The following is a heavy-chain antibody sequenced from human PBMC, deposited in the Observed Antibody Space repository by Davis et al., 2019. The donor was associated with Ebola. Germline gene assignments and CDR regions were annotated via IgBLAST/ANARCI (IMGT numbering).Heavy chain of an antibody. V-gene: IGHV3-30-3*01. Sequence: GGSLRLSCAASGFTFSSYAMHWVRQAPGKGLEWVAVISYDGSNKYYADSVKGRFTISRDNSKNTLYLQMNSLRAEDTAVYYCARRDIARFLEWSRYYYYGMDVWGQGTTVTVSS. CDR3: ARRDIARFLEWSRYYYYGMDV. CDR1: GFTFSSYA. J-gene: IGHJ6*02. CDR2: ISYDGSNK. D-gene: IGHD3-3*01.